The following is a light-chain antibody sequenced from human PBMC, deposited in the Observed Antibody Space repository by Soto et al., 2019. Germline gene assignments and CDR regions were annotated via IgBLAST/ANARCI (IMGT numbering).Light chain of an antibody. CDR3: ATWDDSLGRRVL. Sequence: QSVVTQPPSASGAPGQWVTISCSGSRSNIGSHYTSWYQHLPGTAPKLLIYKDSQRPSGVPDRFSGSKSGTSASLAIGGLRSEDEGSYYCATWDDSLGRRVLFGGGTKLTVL. CDR2: KDS. J-gene: IGLJ3*02. V-gene: IGLV1-47*01. CDR1: RSNIGSHY.